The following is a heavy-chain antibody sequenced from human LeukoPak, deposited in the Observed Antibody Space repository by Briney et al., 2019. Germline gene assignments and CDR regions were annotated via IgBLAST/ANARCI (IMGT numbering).Heavy chain of an antibody. V-gene: IGHV3-7*03. J-gene: IGHJ4*02. Sequence: PGGSLRLSCAASGFTFSIHWMTWVRQAPGKGLEWVATIKPDGNDKYFVDSVKGRFTVSRDNAKTSLYLQMNSLRAEDTAMYYCTTSDSEYWGQGTLVTVSS. CDR3: TTSDSEY. CDR1: GFTFSIHW. CDR2: IKPDGNDK. D-gene: IGHD2-21*02.